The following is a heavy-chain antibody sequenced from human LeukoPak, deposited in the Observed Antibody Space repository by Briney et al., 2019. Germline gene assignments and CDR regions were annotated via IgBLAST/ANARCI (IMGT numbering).Heavy chain of an antibody. V-gene: IGHV4-59*01. CDR2: IYYSGST. CDR1: GGSISSYY. Sequence: ETLSLTCTVSGGSISSYYWSWIRQPPGKGLEWIGYIYYSGSTNYNPSLKSRVTISVDTSKNQFSLKLSSVTAADTAVYYCARGNYGSGSYWPYYYYYGMDVWGQGTTVTVSS. D-gene: IGHD3-10*01. J-gene: IGHJ6*02. CDR3: ARGNYGSGSYWPYYYYYGMDV.